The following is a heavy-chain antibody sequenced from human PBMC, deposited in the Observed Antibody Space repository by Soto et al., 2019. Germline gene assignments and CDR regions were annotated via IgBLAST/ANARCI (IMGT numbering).Heavy chain of an antibody. CDR3: VGVPPVTQKH. V-gene: IGHV3-48*03. Sequence: GGSLRLSCVASAFSFRISEMNWFRQAPGQGLEWLTYISSGGSTRYYADSVKGRFTVSRDNAKNSLFLQMNSLKVDDTAMYYCVGVPPVTQKHWGQGTLVTVSS. CDR1: AFSFRISE. CDR2: ISSGGSTR. D-gene: IGHD4-4*01. J-gene: IGHJ4*02.